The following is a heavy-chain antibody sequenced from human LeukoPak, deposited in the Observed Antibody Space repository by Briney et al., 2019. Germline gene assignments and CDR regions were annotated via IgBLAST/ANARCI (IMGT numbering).Heavy chain of an antibody. CDR3: ARERDPVTMIVVVITPFDY. V-gene: IGHV1-69*04. J-gene: IGHJ4*02. D-gene: IGHD3-22*01. Sequence: ASVKVSCKASGGTFSSYAISWVRQAPGQGLEWMGRIIPILGIANYAQKFQGRVTITADKSTSTAHMELSSLRSEDTAVYYCARERDPVTMIVVVITPFDYWGQGTLVTVSS. CDR1: GGTFSSYA. CDR2: IIPILGIA.